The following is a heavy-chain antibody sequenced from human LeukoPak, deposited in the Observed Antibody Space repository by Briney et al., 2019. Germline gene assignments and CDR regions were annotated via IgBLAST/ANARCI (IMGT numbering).Heavy chain of an antibody. V-gene: IGHV1-69*13. CDR3: VGGLDFWSGYYDC. CDR1: GGTFSSYA. CDR2: IIPIFGTA. Sequence: SVKVSCTASGGTFSSYAISWVRQAPGQGLEWMGGIIPIFGTANYAQKFQGRVTITADESTSTAYMELSSLRSEDTAVYYCVGGLDFWSGYYDCWGQGTLVTVSS. D-gene: IGHD3-3*01. J-gene: IGHJ4*02.